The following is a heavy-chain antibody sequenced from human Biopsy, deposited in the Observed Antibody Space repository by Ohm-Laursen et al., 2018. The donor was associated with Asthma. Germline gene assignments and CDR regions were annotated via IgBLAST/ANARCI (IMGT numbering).Heavy chain of an antibody. D-gene: IGHD4-17*01. Sequence: ASVKVSCKISGYSLTDLSMHWVRQAPGQGLEWMGGHDHEEGGTVNARRFQGRVTMTEDTSTDTAYMELSSLSSDDLAVYYCASDFPKDYVRYNFQFWGQGTLVTVSS. V-gene: IGHV1-24*01. CDR1: GYSLTDLS. CDR2: HDHEEGGT. CDR3: ASDFPKDYVRYNFQF. J-gene: IGHJ4*02.